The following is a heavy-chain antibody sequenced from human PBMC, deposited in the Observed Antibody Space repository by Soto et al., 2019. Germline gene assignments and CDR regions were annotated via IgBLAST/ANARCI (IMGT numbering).Heavy chain of an antibody. CDR3: ARDSVDTGHSYHGMDV. CDR1: GYTFNRYA. J-gene: IGHJ6*02. V-gene: IGHV7-4-1*01. Sequence: QVQLVQSGSELKMPGASVKVSCTASGYTFNRYAINWVRQAPGEGLEAMGWINTKTGKTTYAPGFTGRFVFSSDTSVSTAYLQIGSLKAEDTAVYYCARDSVDTGHSYHGMDVWGQGTTVTVSS. D-gene: IGHD5-18*01. CDR2: INTKTGKT.